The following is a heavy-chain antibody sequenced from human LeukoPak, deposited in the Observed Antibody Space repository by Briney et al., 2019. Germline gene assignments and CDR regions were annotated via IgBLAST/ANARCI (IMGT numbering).Heavy chain of an antibody. Sequence: SETLSLTCTVSGGSISSSSYYWGWIRQPPGKGLEWIGSIYYSGSTYYNPSLKSRVTISVDTSKNQFSLKLSSVTAADTAVYYCVAAIAAAGSGWFDSWGQGALVTVSS. CDR1: GGSISSSSYY. CDR3: VAAIAAAGSGWFDS. V-gene: IGHV4-39*01. J-gene: IGHJ5*01. D-gene: IGHD6-13*01. CDR2: IYYSGST.